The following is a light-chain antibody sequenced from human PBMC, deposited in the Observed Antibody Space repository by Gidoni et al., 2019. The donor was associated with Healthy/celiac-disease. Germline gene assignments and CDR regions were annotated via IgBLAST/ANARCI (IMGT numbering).Light chain of an antibody. CDR1: QSVSSY. Sequence: EIVLTQSPATLSLSPGERATLSCSASQSVSSYLALYQQKPGQAPSLLIYDASHSATGIPARVSCSGSGTDVTLTLSSLEPEDVAVYYCQERSNWHPYTFGQGTKLEIK. V-gene: IGKV3-11*01. J-gene: IGKJ2*01. CDR2: DAS. CDR3: QERSNWHPYT.